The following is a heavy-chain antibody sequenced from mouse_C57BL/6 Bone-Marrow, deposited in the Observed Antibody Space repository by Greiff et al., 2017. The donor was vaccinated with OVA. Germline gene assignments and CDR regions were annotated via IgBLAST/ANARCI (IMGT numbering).Heavy chain of an antibody. CDR1: GYTFTSYW. CDR2: IDPSDSYT. CDR3: ARNHDY. Sequence: QVQLQQSGAELVMPGASVKLSCKASGYTFTSYWMHWVKQRPGQGLEWIGEIDPSDSYTNYNQKFKGKSTLTVDKSSSTAYMQLSSLTSEDSAVYYCARNHDYWGQGTTLTVSS. V-gene: IGHV1-69*01. J-gene: IGHJ2*01.